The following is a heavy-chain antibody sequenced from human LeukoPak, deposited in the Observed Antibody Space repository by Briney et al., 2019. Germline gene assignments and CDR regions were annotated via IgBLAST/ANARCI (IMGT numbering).Heavy chain of an antibody. J-gene: IGHJ6*03. CDR1: GGSISSSRYY. D-gene: IGHD2-2*02. CDR3: ARGYCSSTSCYRSYYYMDV. Sequence: PSETLSLTCTVSGGSISSSRYYWSWIRQPPGKGLEWIGYIYYSGSTNYNPSLKSRVTISVDTSKNQFSLKLSSVTAADTAVYYCARGYCSSTSCYRSYYYMDVWGKGTTVTVSS. V-gene: IGHV4-61*01. CDR2: IYYSGST.